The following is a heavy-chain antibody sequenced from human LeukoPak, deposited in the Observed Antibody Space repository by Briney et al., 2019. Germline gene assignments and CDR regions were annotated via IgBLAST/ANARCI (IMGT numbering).Heavy chain of an antibody. J-gene: IGHJ3*02. V-gene: IGHV3-15*01. CDR2: IKSKTDGGTT. CDR3: TMLTDYYDSSGSFGAFDI. D-gene: IGHD3-22*01. CDR1: GFTFSNAW. Sequence: GGSPRLSCAASGFTFSNAWMSWVRQAPGKGLEWVGRIKSKTDGGTTDYAAPVKGRFTISRDDSKNTPYLQMNSLKTEDTAVYYCTMLTDYYDSSGSFGAFDIWGQGTMVTVSS.